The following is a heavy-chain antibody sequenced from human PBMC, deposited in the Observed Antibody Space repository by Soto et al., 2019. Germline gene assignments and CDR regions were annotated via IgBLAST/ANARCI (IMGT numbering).Heavy chain of an antibody. CDR1: XXXFTGYY. CDR2: INPNSGGT. CDR3: XXXXXXXXXXXXXLXX. V-gene: IGHV1-2*04. J-gene: IGHJ4*02. Sequence: QVQLVQSGAEVKKPGASVKVSCXXXXXXFTGYYMHWXXQAPGXXLEWMGWINPNSGGTNYAQKYQGWVTMTRDTSISTAYMELSRLRSXDTAVXXXXXXXXXXXXXXXXLXXWGQGTLVTVSS.